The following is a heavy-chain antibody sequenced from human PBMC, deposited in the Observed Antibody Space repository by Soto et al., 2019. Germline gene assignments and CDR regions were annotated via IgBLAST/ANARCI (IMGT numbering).Heavy chain of an antibody. CDR1: GYTFTSYD. V-gene: IGHV1-8*01. Sequence: GASVKVSCKASGYTFTSYDINWVRQATGQGLEWMGWMNPNSGNTGYAQKFQGRVTMTRNTSISTAYMELSSLRSEDTAVYYCARAPTKHSSIADVYWFDPWGQGTLVTVSS. D-gene: IGHD6-6*01. CDR3: ARAPTKHSSIADVYWFDP. CDR2: MNPNSGNT. J-gene: IGHJ5*02.